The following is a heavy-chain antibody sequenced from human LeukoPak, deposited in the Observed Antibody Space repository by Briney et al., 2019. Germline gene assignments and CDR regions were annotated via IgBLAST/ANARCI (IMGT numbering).Heavy chain of an antibody. J-gene: IGHJ4*02. CDR2: IWSDGSNK. V-gene: IGHV3-33*01. Sequence: GRSLRLSCAASGFTFSSYGMHWVRQAPGKGLEWVAVIWSDGSNKYYADSVKGRFTISRDNSKNTLYLQMNSLSAEDTAVYYCARFCDSSSCGSSDYWGQGTLVTVSS. D-gene: IGHD6-13*01. CDR1: GFTFSSYG. CDR3: ARFCDSSSCGSSDY.